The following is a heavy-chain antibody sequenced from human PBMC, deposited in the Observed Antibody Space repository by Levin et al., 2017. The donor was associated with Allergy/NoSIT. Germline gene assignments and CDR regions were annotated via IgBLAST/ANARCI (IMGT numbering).Heavy chain of an antibody. D-gene: IGHD1-26*01. CDR1: GFIFSSYA. CDR2: ISGSGGST. CDR3: AKGVGGVSYLSDYYFDY. V-gene: IGHV3-23*01. J-gene: IGHJ4*02. Sequence: GESLKISCAASGFIFSSYAMSWVRQAPGKGLEWISAISGSGGSTYYADSVKGRFTISRDNSKNTLYLQMNSLRAEDTAVYYGAKGVGGVSYLSDYYFDYWGQGTLVTVSS.